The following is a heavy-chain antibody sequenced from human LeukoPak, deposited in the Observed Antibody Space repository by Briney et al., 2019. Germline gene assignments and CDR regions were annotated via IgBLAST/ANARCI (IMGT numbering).Heavy chain of an antibody. J-gene: IGHJ4*02. CDR2: ISWDGTTT. D-gene: IGHD5-18*01. Sequence: GGSLRLSCATAGFSFDDYAMHWVRQPPGKGLEWVSLISWDGTTTHYADSVKGRFTVSRDNSKNSLYLQMNSLTTEDTAFYYCAKDMPGELWLRLDSWGPGSLVTVSS. V-gene: IGHV3-43*02. CDR1: GFSFDDYA. CDR3: AKDMPGELWLRLDS.